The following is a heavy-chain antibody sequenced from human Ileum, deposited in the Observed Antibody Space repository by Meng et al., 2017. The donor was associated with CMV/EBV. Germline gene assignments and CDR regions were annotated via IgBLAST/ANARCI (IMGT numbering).Heavy chain of an antibody. CDR3: ARVTTAYSSHWYKYFDY. Sequence: YTFTGYYLHWVPQAPGQGFEWMGRLSPKTGDTLFAQKFQGRVTLTTDTSVNTAYMELTSLRSDDSAVYYCARVTTAYSSHWYKYFDYWGQGTLVTVSS. V-gene: IGHV1-2*06. CDR2: LSPKTGDT. CDR1: YTFTGYY. J-gene: IGHJ4*02. D-gene: IGHD6-19*01.